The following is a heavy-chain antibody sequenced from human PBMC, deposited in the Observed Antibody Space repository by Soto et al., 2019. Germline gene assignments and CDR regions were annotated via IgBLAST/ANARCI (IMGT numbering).Heavy chain of an antibody. J-gene: IGHJ5*02. CDR2: INGGDGNT. Sequence: QVQLVQSGAEEKKPGASVKVSCKASGYTFTSYAMHWVRQAPGQRLEWMGWINGGDGNTKYSQSFQGRVTITRDTSATTAYMELSSLRSEDTAVYYCARGWWNDRPQDWFDPWGQGTLLTVSS. V-gene: IGHV1-3*05. CDR3: ARGWWNDRPQDWFDP. D-gene: IGHD3-22*01. CDR1: GYTFTSYA.